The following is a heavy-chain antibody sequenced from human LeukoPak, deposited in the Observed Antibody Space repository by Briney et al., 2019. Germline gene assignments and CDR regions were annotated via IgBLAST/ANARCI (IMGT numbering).Heavy chain of an antibody. CDR3: AREVPLLGSGWYASGAFDI. CDR1: GYTFTGYY. D-gene: IGHD6-19*01. Sequence: ASVKVSCKASGYTFTGYYMHWVRQAPGQGLEWRGWINPNSGGTNYAQKFQGRVAMTRDTSISTAYRELSRLRSDDTAVYYCAREVPLLGSGWYASGAFDIWGQGTMVTVSS. J-gene: IGHJ3*02. V-gene: IGHV1-2*02. CDR2: INPNSGGT.